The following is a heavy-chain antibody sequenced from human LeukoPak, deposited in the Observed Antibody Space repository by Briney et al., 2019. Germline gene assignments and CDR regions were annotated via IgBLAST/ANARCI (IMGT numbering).Heavy chain of an antibody. CDR2: INHSGSP. J-gene: IGHJ4*02. Sequence: PSETLSLTCAVYGGSFSGYYWSWIRQPPGKGLEWIGEINHSGSPNYNPSLKSRVTISVDTSKNQFSLKLSSVTAADTAVYYCARGRQYRNYYDSSGYYYYGYWGQGTLVTVSS. D-gene: IGHD3-22*01. V-gene: IGHV4-34*01. CDR3: ARGRQYRNYYDSSGYYYYGY. CDR1: GGSFSGYY.